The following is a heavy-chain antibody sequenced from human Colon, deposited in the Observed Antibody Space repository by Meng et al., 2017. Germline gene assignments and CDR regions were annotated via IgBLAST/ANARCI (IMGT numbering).Heavy chain of an antibody. CDR3: AKMHPTYCGGDCYPFDY. Sequence: GESLKISCAASGFTFSSYAMSWVRQAPGKGLEWVSAISGSGGSTYYADSVKGRFTISRDNSKNTLYLQMNSQRDEDTAVYYCAKMHPTYCGGDCYPFDYWGQGTLVTVSS. CDR1: GFTFSSYA. J-gene: IGHJ4*02. V-gene: IGHV3-23*01. CDR2: ISGSGGST. D-gene: IGHD2-21*02.